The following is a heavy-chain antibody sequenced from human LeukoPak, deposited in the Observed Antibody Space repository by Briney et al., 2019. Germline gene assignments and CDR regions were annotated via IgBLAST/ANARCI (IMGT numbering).Heavy chain of an antibody. CDR2: ISAYNGNT. V-gene: IGHV1-18*01. CDR1: GYTFTSYV. Sequence: ASVRVSCKASGYTFTSYVISWVRQAPGQGLDWMGWISAYNGNTNFAPKLQGRVTMTTDKSHSTAYMELRRLRSDDTAVYYCARDRNYYDSRGYYYLCGQKTQVTVSS. D-gene: IGHD3-22*01. CDR3: ARDRNYYDSRGYYYL. J-gene: IGHJ4*02.